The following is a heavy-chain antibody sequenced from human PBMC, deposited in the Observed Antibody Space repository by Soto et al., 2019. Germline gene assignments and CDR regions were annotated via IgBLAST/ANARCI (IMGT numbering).Heavy chain of an antibody. CDR1: GFTFSSYA. V-gene: IGHV3-23*01. J-gene: IGHJ3*02. Sequence: GGSLRLSCAASGFTFSSYAMSWVRQAPGKGLEWVSAISGSGGSTYYADSVKGRFTISRDNSKNTLYLQMNSLRAEDTAVYYCAKGLAGYSYGHDAFDIWGQGTMVTVSS. CDR3: AKGLAGYSYGHDAFDI. D-gene: IGHD5-18*01. CDR2: ISGSGGST.